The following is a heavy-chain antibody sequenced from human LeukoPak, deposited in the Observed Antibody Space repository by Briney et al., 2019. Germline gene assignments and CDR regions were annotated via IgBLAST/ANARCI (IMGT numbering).Heavy chain of an antibody. CDR1: GYSFTSYW. V-gene: IGHV5-51*01. CDR3: ARLNPDVVVVAATLHNWFDP. Sequence: GESLKISCKGSGYSFTSYWIGWVRQMPGKGLEWMGIIYPGDSDTRYRPSFQGQVTISADTSISTAYLQWSSLKASDTAMYYCARLNPDVVVVAATLHNWFDPWGQGTLVTVSS. CDR2: IYPGDSDT. D-gene: IGHD2-15*01. J-gene: IGHJ5*02.